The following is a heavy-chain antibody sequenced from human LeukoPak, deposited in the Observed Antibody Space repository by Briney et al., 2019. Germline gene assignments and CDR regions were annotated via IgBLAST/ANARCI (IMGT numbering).Heavy chain of an antibody. J-gene: IGHJ5*02. D-gene: IGHD6-19*01. CDR2: ISAYNGNT. CDR1: GYTFTSYG. CDR3: ARFLRGIAVATNWFDP. Sequence: ASVKVSCKASGYTFTSYGISWVRQAPGQGLEWMGWISAYNGNTNYAQKLQGRVTMTTDTSTSTAYMELRSLRSDDTAVYYCARFLRGIAVATNWFDPWGQGTLVTVSS. V-gene: IGHV1-18*01.